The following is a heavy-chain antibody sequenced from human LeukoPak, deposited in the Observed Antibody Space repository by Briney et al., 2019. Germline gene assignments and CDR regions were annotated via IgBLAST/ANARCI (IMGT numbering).Heavy chain of an antibody. CDR3: VRVYCSSTSCSDYFDY. CDR2: ISGSGGTT. V-gene: IGHV3-48*03. Sequence: GGSLRLSCAASGFTFSAFEMNRVRQAPGKGLEWLSYISGSGGTTLYADSVKGRFTISRDNAKNSLYLQMNSLRVEDTAVYYCVRVYCSSTSCSDYFDYWGQGSLVTVSS. J-gene: IGHJ4*02. CDR1: GFTFSAFE. D-gene: IGHD2-2*01.